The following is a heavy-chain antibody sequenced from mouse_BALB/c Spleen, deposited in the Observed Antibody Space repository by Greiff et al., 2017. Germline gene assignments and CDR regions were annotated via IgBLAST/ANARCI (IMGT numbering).Heavy chain of an antibody. CDR3: PLLQRYFDV. CDR2: IDPANGNT. Sequence: DVKLQESGAELVKPGASVKLSCTASGFNIKDTYMHWVKQRPEQGLEWIGRIDPANGNTKYDPKFQGKATITADTSSNTAYLQLSSLTSEDTAVYYCPLLQRYFDVWGAGTTVTVSS. D-gene: IGHD1-1*01. V-gene: IGHV14-3*02. CDR1: GFNIKDTY. J-gene: IGHJ1*01.